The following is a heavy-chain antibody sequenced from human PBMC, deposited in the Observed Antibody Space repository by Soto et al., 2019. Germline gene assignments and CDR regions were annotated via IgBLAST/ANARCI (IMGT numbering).Heavy chain of an antibody. CDR2: ISAYNGNT. J-gene: IGHJ3*02. V-gene: IGHV1-18*01. D-gene: IGHD2-21*01. CDR1: GYTFTSYG. Sequence: GASVKVSSKASGYTFTSYGIGWVRHAPGQGLEWMGWISAYNGNTNYAQKLQGRVTMTTDTSTSTAYMELRSLRSDDTAVYYCARVPTVVVGLGAFDIWGQGTMVTV. CDR3: ARVPTVVVGLGAFDI.